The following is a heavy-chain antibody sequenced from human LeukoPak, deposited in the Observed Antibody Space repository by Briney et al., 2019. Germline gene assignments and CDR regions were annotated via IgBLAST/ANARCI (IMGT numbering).Heavy chain of an antibody. Sequence: PGGSLRLSCAASGFTFDDYAMHWVRQAPGKGLEWVSGISWNSDSIGYADSVKGRFTISRDNAKNSLYLQMNSLRAEDTALYYCAKDSDYYYDSSGYYYNWGQGTLVTVSS. J-gene: IGHJ4*02. CDR3: AKDSDYYYDSSGYYYN. CDR1: GFTFDDYA. D-gene: IGHD3-22*01. V-gene: IGHV3-9*01. CDR2: ISWNSDSI.